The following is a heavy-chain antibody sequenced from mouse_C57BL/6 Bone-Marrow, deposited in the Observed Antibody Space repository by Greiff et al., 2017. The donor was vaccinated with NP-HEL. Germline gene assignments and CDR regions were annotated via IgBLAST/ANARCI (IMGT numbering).Heavy chain of an antibody. D-gene: IGHD2-1*01. CDR1: GYTFTDYY. CDR2: INPYNGGT. Sequence: EVQLQQSGPVLVKPGASVKMSCKASGYTFTDYYMNWVKQSHGKSLEWIGVINPYNGGTSYNQKFKGKATLTVDKSSSTAYMGLNSLTSEDSAVYYCARWGADLLCAYWGQGTLVTVSA. V-gene: IGHV1-19*01. J-gene: IGHJ3*01. CDR3: ARWGADLLCAY.